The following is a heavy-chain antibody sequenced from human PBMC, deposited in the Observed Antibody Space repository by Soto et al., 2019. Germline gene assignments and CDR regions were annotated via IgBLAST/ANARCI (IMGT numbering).Heavy chain of an antibody. CDR3: ARGVRLHFEN. D-gene: IGHD2-21*01. Sequence: VVSLRRSCSSSVFSFIPYSISLFRQAPGKGLEWVSSISGSGNKTYYADSVKGRFTISRDNSKDTLFLQMNGLSAEDTALYYCARGVRLHFENCGKGHLVNVSS. V-gene: IGHV3-23*01. CDR1: VFSFIPYS. J-gene: IGHJ4*02. CDR2: ISGSGNKT.